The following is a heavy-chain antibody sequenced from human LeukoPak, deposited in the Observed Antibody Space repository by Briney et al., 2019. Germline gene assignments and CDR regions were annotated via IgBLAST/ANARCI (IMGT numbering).Heavy chain of an antibody. V-gene: IGHV3-7*05. Sequence: ETLSLTCTVSGGSVSSGSYYWSWVRQAPGRGLEWVAIIKQDRSEKYYVDSVKGRFTISRDNAQNSLYLQMSSLRAEDTAVYYCATASRSGPKAYWGQGTLVTVSS. D-gene: IGHD6-19*01. CDR3: ATASRSGPKAY. CDR1: GGSVSSGSYY. CDR2: IKQDRSEK. J-gene: IGHJ4*02.